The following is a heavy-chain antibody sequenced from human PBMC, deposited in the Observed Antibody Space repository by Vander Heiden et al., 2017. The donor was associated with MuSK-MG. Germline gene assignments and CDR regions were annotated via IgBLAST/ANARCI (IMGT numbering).Heavy chain of an antibody. D-gene: IGHD6-13*01. CDR2: INDGGVT. CDR3: ARGRRGSSWLDY. V-gene: IGHV4-34*01. Sequence: QVQLQQWGAGLLKPSETLSLTCAVYGGSFSGDCWSWIRQPPGKGLEWIGEINDGGVTNYNPSLKSRVTISVDTSKNQFSLRLSSVTAADTAVYYCARGRRGSSWLDYWGQGTLVTVSS. CDR1: GGSFSGDC. J-gene: IGHJ4*02.